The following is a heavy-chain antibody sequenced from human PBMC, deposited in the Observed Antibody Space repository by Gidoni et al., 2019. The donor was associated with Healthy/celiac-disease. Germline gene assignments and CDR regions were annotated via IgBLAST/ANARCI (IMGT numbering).Heavy chain of an antibody. CDR1: GFTFSSYA. CDR2: ISGSGGST. J-gene: IGHJ6*02. D-gene: IGHD3-10*01. V-gene: IGHV3-23*01. CDR3: AKEDGSGDYYYYGMDV. Sequence: EVQLLESGGGLVQPGGSLRLSCAASGFTFSSYAMSWVRQAPGKGLEWFSAISGSGGSTYYADSVKGRFTISRDNSKNTLYLQMNSLRDEDTAVYYCAKEDGSGDYYYYGMDVWGQGTTVTVSS.